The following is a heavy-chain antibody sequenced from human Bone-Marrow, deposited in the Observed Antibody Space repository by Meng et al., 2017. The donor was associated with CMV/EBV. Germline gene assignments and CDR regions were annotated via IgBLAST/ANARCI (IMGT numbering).Heavy chain of an antibody. D-gene: IGHD3-16*01. CDR3: ARELRGLWDY. CDR2: INPDGSTT. V-gene: IGHV3-74*01. CDR1: GFTFSSDW. Sequence: GESLKISCAASGFTFSSDWMHWVRQAPGKGLVWVSRINPDGSTTDYADSVKGRFTISRDNAKSTLYLQMNSLRVEDTALYYCARELRGLWDYWAQGTLVTVSS. J-gene: IGHJ4*02.